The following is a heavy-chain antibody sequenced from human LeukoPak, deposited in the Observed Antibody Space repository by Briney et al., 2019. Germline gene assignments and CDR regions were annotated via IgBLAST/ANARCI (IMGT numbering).Heavy chain of an antibody. D-gene: IGHD2-21*02. J-gene: IGHJ4*02. CDR1: GFTFRSYW. CDR2: INSEGSST. V-gene: IGHV3-74*01. CDR3: VVANCGGDCSH. Sequence: GALRLSCEASGFTFRSYWMYWVRQAPGKGLAWVSRINSEGSSTSYADSVKGRFTISRDNAKNTLYLYMNSLRADDTAVYYCVVANCGGDCSHWGQGTLVTVSS.